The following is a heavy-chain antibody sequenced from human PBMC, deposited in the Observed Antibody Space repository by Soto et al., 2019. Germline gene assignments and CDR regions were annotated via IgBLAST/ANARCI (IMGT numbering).Heavy chain of an antibody. D-gene: IGHD6-25*01. Sequence: PSETLSISCSHYSGSFSAYYWSWIRQPPGKGLEWIGEISQSGNTNYSPSLKSRVSISIDTSKKQFSLNLASVSAADTAVYYCASAPKVSGLSKTRPDFWGQGTMVTVSS. J-gene: IGHJ4*02. CDR2: ISQSGNT. V-gene: IGHV4-34*01. CDR1: SGSFSAYY. CDR3: ASAPKVSGLSKTRPDF.